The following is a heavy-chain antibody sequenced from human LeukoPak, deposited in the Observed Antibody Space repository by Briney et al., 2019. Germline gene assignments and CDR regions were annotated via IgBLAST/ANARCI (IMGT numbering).Heavy chain of an antibody. J-gene: IGHJ3*02. CDR1: GFIFSNYW. Sequence: GGSLTLSCVASGFIFSNYWMSWVRQAPGKGLEWVAVISYDGSDKYYADSVKGRFTISRDSSKNTLYLQMNSLRAEDTAVYYCARDIGYYGSGENDAFDIWGQATMVTVSS. CDR2: ISYDGSDK. V-gene: IGHV3-30*03. CDR3: ARDIGYYGSGENDAFDI. D-gene: IGHD3-10*01.